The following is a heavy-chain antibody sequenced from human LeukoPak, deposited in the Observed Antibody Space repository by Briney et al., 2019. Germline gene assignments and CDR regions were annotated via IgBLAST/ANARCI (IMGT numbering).Heavy chain of an antibody. CDR3: ARVLYYYASVSYNYYMDV. CDR2: IYSGGTT. Sequence: GGSLRLSCEASGFTVHTNYMTWVRLAPGKGLEWVSTIYSGGTTFYTDSVRGRFTISRDNSKNTLYLQMNSLRAEDAAIYYCARVLYYYASVSYNYYMDVWGKGTTVTISS. J-gene: IGHJ6*03. V-gene: IGHV3-53*01. D-gene: IGHD3-10*01. CDR1: GFTVHTNY.